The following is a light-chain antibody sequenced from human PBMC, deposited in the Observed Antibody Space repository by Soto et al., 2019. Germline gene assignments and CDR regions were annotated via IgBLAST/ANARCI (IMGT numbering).Light chain of an antibody. V-gene: IGLV2-14*01. CDR1: SSDVGGYNY. Sequence: QSVLTQPASVSGSPGQSITISCTGTSSDVGGYNYVSWYQQHPGKAPKLMIYEVSNRPSGVSNRFLGSKSGNTASLTISGLQAEDEADYYCSSYTSSSTPYVFGTGTKVTVL. CDR2: EVS. CDR3: SSYTSSSTPYV. J-gene: IGLJ1*01.